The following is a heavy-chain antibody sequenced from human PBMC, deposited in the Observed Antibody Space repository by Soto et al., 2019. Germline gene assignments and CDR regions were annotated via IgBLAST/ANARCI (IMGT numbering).Heavy chain of an antibody. Sequence: TLSLTCTVSGASITFVGYSWSWIRQTPGKGMEWIGYINHLETTFYNPSFESRLTLSIDRAKNQFYLKLHSMSAAYRAVYFCARGGASDSFDXWGQVILVTISX. J-gene: IGHJ4*02. V-gene: IGHV4-30-2*01. D-gene: IGHD4-17*01. CDR1: GASITFVGYS. CDR2: INHLETT. CDR3: ARGGASDSFDX.